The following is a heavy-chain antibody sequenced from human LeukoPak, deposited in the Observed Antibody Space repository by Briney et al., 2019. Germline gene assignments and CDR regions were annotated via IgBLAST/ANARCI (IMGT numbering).Heavy chain of an antibody. CDR3: ARVFPLDYDILTGYFSYDAFDI. D-gene: IGHD3-9*01. J-gene: IGHJ3*02. CDR2: INPNSGGT. Sequence: GASVKVSCKASGYTFTGYYMHWVRQAPGQGLEWMGWINPNSGGTNYAQKFQGRVTMTRDTSISTAYMGLSRLRSDDTVVYYCARVFPLDYDILTGYFSYDAFDIWGQGTMVTVSS. V-gene: IGHV1-2*02. CDR1: GYTFTGYY.